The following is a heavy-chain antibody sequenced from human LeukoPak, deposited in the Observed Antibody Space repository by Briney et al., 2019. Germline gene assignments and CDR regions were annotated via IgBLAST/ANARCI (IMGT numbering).Heavy chain of an antibody. Sequence: PGGSLRLSCAASGFTFSSYSMNWVRQAPGKGLEWVSSISSSSSYIYYADSVKGRFTISRDNSKNTLYLQMNSLRAEDTAVYYCARYVHSSGWYVDYWGQGTLVTVSS. CDR1: GFTFSSYS. CDR3: ARYVHSSGWYVDY. J-gene: IGHJ4*02. CDR2: ISSSSSYI. V-gene: IGHV3-21*01. D-gene: IGHD6-19*01.